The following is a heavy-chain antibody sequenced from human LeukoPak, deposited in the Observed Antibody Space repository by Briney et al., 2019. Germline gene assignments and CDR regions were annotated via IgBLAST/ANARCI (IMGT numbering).Heavy chain of an antibody. CDR3: TRAPLGYCSSTSCSRGVYYYMDV. D-gene: IGHD2-2*01. CDR1: GFTFSSYA. J-gene: IGHJ6*03. Sequence: GGSLRLSCAASGFTFSSYAMSWVRQAPGKGLEWVSAISGSGGSKYYADSVKGRFTISRDNSKNTLYLQMNSLKTEDTAVYYCTRAPLGYCSSTSCSRGVYYYMDVWGKGTTVTVSS. CDR2: ISGSGGSK. V-gene: IGHV3-23*01.